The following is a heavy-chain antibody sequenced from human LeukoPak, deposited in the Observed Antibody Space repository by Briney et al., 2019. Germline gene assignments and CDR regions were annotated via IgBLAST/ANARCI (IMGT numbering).Heavy chain of an antibody. J-gene: IGHJ4*02. CDR1: GFSFSSYS. CDR2: IGYDGRNK. Sequence: GGSLRLSCAASGFSFSSYSIHWVRQAPGKGLEWVTFIGYDGRNKYYADSVKGRFTISRDNSKNTLYLQMNSLRAEDTAVYYCAKDNAYYYADYWGQGTLVTVSS. D-gene: IGHD3-10*01. CDR3: AKDNAYYYADY. V-gene: IGHV3-30*02.